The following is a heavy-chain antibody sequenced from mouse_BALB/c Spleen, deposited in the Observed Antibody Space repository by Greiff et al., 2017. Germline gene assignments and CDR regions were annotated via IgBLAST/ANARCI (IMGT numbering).Heavy chain of an antibody. CDR1: GFTFSSYG. V-gene: IGHV5-6*02. CDR2: ISSGGSYT. D-gene: IGHD2-4*01. Sequence: EVKLVESGGDLVKPGGSLKLSCAASGFTFSSYGMSWVRQTPDKRLEWVATISSGGSYTYYPDSVKGRFTISRDNAKNTLYLQRSSLKSEDTAMYYCAAMIKGGFDYWGQGTTLTVSS. J-gene: IGHJ2*01. CDR3: AAMIKGGFDY.